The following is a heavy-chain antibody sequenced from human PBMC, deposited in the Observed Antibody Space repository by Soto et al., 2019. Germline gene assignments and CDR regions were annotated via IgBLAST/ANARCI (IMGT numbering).Heavy chain of an antibody. Sequence: SETLSLTCTVSGGSISSSSYYWGWIRQPPGKGLEWIGSIYYSGSTYYNPSLKSRVTISVDTSKNQFSLKLSSVTAADTAVYYCAIPGYSSSWDPVFYYYYYGMDVWGQGTTVTVSS. CDR1: GGSISSSSYY. D-gene: IGHD6-13*01. CDR2: IYYSGST. V-gene: IGHV4-39*01. J-gene: IGHJ6*02. CDR3: AIPGYSSSWDPVFYYYYYGMDV.